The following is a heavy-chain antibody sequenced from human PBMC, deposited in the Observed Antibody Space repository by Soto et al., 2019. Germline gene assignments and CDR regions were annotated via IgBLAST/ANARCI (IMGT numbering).Heavy chain of an antibody. V-gene: IGHV3-23*01. J-gene: IGHJ4*02. CDR1: GFPFISYA. D-gene: IGHD2-15*01. Sequence: EVQLLESGGGLEQPGGSLRLSCEASGFPFISYAMSWFRQAPGKGLEGVSALSGRGGSTYYADSVKGRFTISRENSKNTLYLQMNSLGAEDTAVYYWAKVYCGGGSCYTGGGFDYWGQGTLVTVSS. CDR3: AKVYCGGGSCYTGGGFDY. CDR2: LSGRGGST.